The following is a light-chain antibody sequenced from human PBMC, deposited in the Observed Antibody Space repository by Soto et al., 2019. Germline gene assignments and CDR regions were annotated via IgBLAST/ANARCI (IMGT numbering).Light chain of an antibody. J-gene: IGKJ1*01. V-gene: IGKV3-15*01. Sequence: IVLTQSPATLSLSPGERATLSCRASQSVSSSYLAWYQQKPGQAPRLLIHGATTRATGIPARFSGSGSGTEFTLTISSLQSEDFAVYYCQQYNNWPRTFGQGTKVDIK. CDR2: GAT. CDR3: QQYNNWPRT. CDR1: QSVSSSY.